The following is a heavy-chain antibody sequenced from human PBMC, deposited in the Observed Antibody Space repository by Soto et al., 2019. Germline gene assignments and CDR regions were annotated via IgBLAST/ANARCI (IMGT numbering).Heavy chain of an antibody. CDR1: GGTFSSYT. J-gene: IGHJ4*02. CDR2: IIPILGIA. Sequence: QVQLVQSGAEVKKPGSSVKVSCKASGGTFSSYTISWVRQAPGQGLEWMGRIIPILGIANYAQKFQGRVTITADKSTSTAYMELSSLRSEDTAVYYCARDLASSYWWEDYWGPGTLVTVSS. V-gene: IGHV1-69*08. D-gene: IGHD2-8*02. CDR3: ARDLASSYWWEDY.